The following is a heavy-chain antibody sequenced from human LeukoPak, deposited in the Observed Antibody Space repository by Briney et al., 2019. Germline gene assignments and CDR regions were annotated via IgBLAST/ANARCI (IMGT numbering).Heavy chain of an antibody. Sequence: SETLSLTCTVSGGSISTYYWSWIRQPPGKGLEWIGHIHGSGETNYNPSLKSRVTMSPDTSRNQFSLKVNSVTAADTAVYYCARDTYYSGSGTYFDDYFDSSGQGIPLTVSS. CDR3: ARDTYYSGSGTYFDDYFDS. J-gene: IGHJ4*02. CDR1: GGSISTYY. V-gene: IGHV4-59*12. CDR2: IHGSGET. D-gene: IGHD3-10*01.